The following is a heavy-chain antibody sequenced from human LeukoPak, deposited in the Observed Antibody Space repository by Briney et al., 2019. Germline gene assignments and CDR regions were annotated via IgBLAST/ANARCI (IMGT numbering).Heavy chain of an antibody. CDR1: GGSFSGYY. J-gene: IGHJ6*03. D-gene: IGHD2-15*01. Sequence: SETLSLTCAVYGGSFSGYYWSWIRQPPGKGLEWIGEINHSGSTNYNPSLKSRVTISVDTSKNQFSLKLSSVTAADTAVYYCATGGDCCSGSCYSAYYYYMDVWGKGTTVTVSS. V-gene: IGHV4-34*01. CDR2: INHSGST. CDR3: ATGGDCCSGSCYSAYYYYMDV.